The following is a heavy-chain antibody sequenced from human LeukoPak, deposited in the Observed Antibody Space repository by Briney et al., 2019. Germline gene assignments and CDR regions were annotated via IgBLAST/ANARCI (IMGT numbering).Heavy chain of an antibody. CDR3: ARDYGLGTAGSAYEFFDY. V-gene: IGHV1-2*02. J-gene: IGHJ4*02. D-gene: IGHD6-13*01. CDR1: GYTFTDYF. Sequence: EASVRVSSKASGYTFTDYFMQWVRHGPGQGLEWMGWINPDSGGTSYAQKFQGRVTMTRDTSINTVYMELSRLRSDDTAVYYCARDYGLGTAGSAYEFFDYWGQGSLVTVSS. CDR2: INPDSGGT.